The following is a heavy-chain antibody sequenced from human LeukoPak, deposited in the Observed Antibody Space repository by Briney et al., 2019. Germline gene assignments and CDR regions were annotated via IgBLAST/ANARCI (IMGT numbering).Heavy chain of an antibody. D-gene: IGHD3-22*01. CDR1: GFTFDDYA. J-gene: IGHJ4*02. V-gene: IGHV3-9*01. CDR2: SSWNSGRI. Sequence: PGRSLRLSCAASGFTFDDYAMHWVRRVPGKGLEWVSGSSWNSGRIGYADSVKGRFIISRDNAKNSLYLQMNSLRVEDTALYYCAKGSDYDGSGYFDSWGQGTLVTVSS. CDR3: AKGSDYDGSGYFDS.